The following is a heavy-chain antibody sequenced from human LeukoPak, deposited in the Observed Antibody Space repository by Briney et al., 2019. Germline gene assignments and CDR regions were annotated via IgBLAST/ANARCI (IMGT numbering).Heavy chain of an antibody. J-gene: IGHJ4*02. D-gene: IGHD6-6*01. CDR3: ARLNRRAARQRDLGDY. CDR1: GGSISSGGYY. Sequence: PSQTLSLTCTVSGGSISSGGYYWSWIRQHPRKGLEWIGYIYYSGSTYYNPSLKSRVTISVDTSKNQFSLKLSSVTAADTAVYYCARLNRRAARQRDLGDYWGQGTLVTVSS. CDR2: IYYSGST. V-gene: IGHV4-31*03.